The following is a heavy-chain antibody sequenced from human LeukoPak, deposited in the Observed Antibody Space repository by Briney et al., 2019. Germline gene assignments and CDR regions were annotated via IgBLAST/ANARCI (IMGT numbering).Heavy chain of an antibody. V-gene: IGHV4-39*01. CDR1: GGSSGSSSYY. CDR3: ATPRSGYSQFDY. CDR2: IYYSGST. D-gene: IGHD3-3*01. Sequence: SETLSLTCTVSGGSSGSSSYYWGWIRQPPGKGLEWIGTIYYSGSTYYNPSLKSRLTISVDASKNQFSLKLSSVTAADTAVYYCATPRSGYSQFDYWGQGTLVTVSS. J-gene: IGHJ4*02.